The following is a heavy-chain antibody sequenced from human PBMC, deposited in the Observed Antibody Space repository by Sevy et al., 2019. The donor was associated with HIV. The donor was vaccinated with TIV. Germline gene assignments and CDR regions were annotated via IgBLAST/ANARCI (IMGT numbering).Heavy chain of an antibody. V-gene: IGHV1-2*02. CDR3: ATHGKYDSGSLLDY. CDR1: GYTFTDYY. Sequence: ASVKVSCKTSGYTFTDYYLHWVRQAPGQGLEWMAWINPNSGATADSHIFQDRVTVTRDTSMSTSYMELTGLRSDDTAVYYCATHGKYDSGSLLDYWGQGTLVTVSS. CDR2: INPNSGAT. D-gene: IGHD3-10*01. J-gene: IGHJ4*02.